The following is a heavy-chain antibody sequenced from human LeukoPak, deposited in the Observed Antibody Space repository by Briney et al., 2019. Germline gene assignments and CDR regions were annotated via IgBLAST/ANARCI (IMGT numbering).Heavy chain of an antibody. V-gene: IGHV3-21*01. J-gene: IGHJ4*02. D-gene: IGHD3-22*01. Sequence: GGSLRLSCAASGFTFSSYSMNWVRQAPGKGLEWVSSISSSSSYIYYADSVKGRFTISRDNAKNSLYLQMNSLRAEDTAVYYCARDAPHRVYYYDSSGYSDYWGQGTLVTVSS. CDR3: ARDAPHRVYYYDSSGYSDY. CDR2: ISSSSSYI. CDR1: GFTFSSYS.